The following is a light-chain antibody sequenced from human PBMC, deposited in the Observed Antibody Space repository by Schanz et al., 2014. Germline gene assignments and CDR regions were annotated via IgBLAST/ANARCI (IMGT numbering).Light chain of an antibody. J-gene: IGLJ1*01. V-gene: IGLV2-14*03. CDR1: SSDVGAYNY. Sequence: QSALTQPASVSGAPGQSITISCTGTSSDVGAYNYVSWYQQHPGKAPKLMIYDVTYRPSGVSNRFSGSKSGNTASLTISGLLAEDEAEYYCSSSTSSGTHVFGTGTKLTVL. CDR2: DVT. CDR3: SSSTSSGTHV.